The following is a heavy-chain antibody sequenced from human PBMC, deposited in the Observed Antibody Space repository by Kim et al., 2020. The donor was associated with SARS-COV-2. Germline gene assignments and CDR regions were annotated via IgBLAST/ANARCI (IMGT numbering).Heavy chain of an antibody. CDR3: ARARIVGATRGYYFDY. V-gene: IGHV3-74*01. Sequence: VKGRFTISRDKAKNTLYLQMNSLRAEDTAVDYCARARIVGATRGYYFDYWGQGTLVTVSS. D-gene: IGHD1-26*01. J-gene: IGHJ4*02.